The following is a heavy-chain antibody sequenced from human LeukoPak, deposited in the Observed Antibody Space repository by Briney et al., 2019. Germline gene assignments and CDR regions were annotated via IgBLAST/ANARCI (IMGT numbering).Heavy chain of an antibody. CDR1: GYSISSGYY. J-gene: IGHJ4*02. CDR3: ASPEVGATRLPFDY. V-gene: IGHV4-38-2*02. Sequence: SETLSLTCTVSGYSISSGYYWGWIRQPPGKGLEWIGSIYHSGSTYYNPSLKSRVTISVDTSKNQFSLKLSSVTAADTAVYYCASPEVGATRLPFDYWGQGTLVTVSS. D-gene: IGHD1-26*01. CDR2: IYHSGST.